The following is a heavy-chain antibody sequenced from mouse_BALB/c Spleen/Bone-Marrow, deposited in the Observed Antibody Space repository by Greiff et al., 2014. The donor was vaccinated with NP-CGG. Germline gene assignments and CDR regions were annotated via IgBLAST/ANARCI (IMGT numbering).Heavy chain of an antibody. V-gene: IGHV14-3*02. J-gene: IGHJ2*01. CDR3: ANYCYGSHFDY. CDR2: IDPANGNT. D-gene: IGHD1-1*01. Sequence: EVQLQESGAALVKPGASVKLSCTASGFNIKDTYMHWVKQRPEQGLEWIGRIDPANGNTKYDPKFQGKATITADTSSNTAYLQLSSLTSEDTAVYYCANYCYGSHFDYWGQGTTPTVSS. CDR1: GFNIKDTY.